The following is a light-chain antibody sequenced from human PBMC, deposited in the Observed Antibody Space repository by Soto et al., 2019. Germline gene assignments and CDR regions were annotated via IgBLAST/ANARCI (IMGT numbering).Light chain of an antibody. V-gene: IGKV1-5*01. Sequence: DIQMTQSPSTLSASVGDRVTLTCRASQIISGWLAWYQQKPGKAPKLLIYDASSLESGVPSRFSGNGSGTEFTLTISRLQPDDFATYYCHQYNKYPGTFGQGTKLEIK. CDR1: QIISGW. CDR3: HQYNKYPGT. CDR2: DAS. J-gene: IGKJ2*01.